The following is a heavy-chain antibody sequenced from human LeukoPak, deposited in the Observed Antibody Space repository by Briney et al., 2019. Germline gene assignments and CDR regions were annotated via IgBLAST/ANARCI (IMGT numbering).Heavy chain of an antibody. CDR2: ITSSGSST. CDR1: GFIFYSYA. V-gene: IGHV3-64*01. D-gene: IGHD3-16*02. CDR3: TRGPGYDYVWGTYRADY. Sequence: GGSLRLSCSASGFIFYSYAMHWVRQAPGRGLEYVAAITSSGSSTFHANSVKGRFTVSRDNSKNTLYLQMGSLRPEDMAVYFCTRGPGYDYVWGTYRADYWGQGTLVTVSS. J-gene: IGHJ4*02.